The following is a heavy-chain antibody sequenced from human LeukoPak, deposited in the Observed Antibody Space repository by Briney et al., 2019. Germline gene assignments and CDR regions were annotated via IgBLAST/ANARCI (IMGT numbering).Heavy chain of an antibody. V-gene: IGHV1-2*04. CDR1: GYTFTGYY. D-gene: IGHD1-26*01. J-gene: IGHJ3*02. CDR3: ARSSSPLWELPHDAFDI. CDR2: INPNSGGA. Sequence: GASVKVSCKASGYTFTGYYIHWVRQAPGQGLEWMGWINPNSGGANYAQKFQGWVTMTRDTSISTAYMELSRLRSDDTAVYYCARSSSPLWELPHDAFDIWGQGTMVTVSS.